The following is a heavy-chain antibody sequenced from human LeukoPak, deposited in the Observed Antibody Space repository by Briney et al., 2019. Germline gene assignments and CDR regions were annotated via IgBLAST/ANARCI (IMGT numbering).Heavy chain of an antibody. V-gene: IGHV3-23*01. CDR2: ISGSGGST. Sequence: GGSLRLSCSASGFTFSNYAMSWVRQAPGKGLEWVSAISGSGGSTYYADSVKGRFTIPRDNSKNTLYLQMNSLRAEDTAVYYCAKVSGVVISNWFDPWGQGTPVTVSS. CDR1: GFTFSNYA. J-gene: IGHJ5*02. D-gene: IGHD3-3*01. CDR3: AKVSGVVISNWFDP.